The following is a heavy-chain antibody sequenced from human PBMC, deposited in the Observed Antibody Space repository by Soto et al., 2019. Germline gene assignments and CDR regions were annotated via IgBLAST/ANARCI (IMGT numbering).Heavy chain of an antibody. CDR3: ARSLRGILDAFDI. Sequence: GGSLRLSXAASGFTFSSYSMNWVRQAPGKGLEWVSSISSSNNNIYYADSVKGRFTISRDNAKNSLYLQMNTLRAEDTAVYYCARSLRGILDAFDIWGQGTMVTVSS. J-gene: IGHJ3*02. CDR1: GFTFSSYS. CDR2: ISSSNNNI. V-gene: IGHV3-21*01. D-gene: IGHD3-9*01.